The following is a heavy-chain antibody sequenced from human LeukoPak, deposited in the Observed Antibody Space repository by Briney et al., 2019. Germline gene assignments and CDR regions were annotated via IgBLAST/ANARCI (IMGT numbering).Heavy chain of an antibody. V-gene: IGHV4-59*01. CDR2: LFYSGNT. Sequence: SEPLSLTCTVSGGSISSYYWSWIRQPPGKGLEWIGYLFYSGNTNSNPSLKSRVTISADTSKNQISLRLNSVTAADTAVYFCGRVRTGNTGSPEYFEDWGQGTLVTVSS. D-gene: IGHD5-12*01. CDR1: GGSISSYY. J-gene: IGHJ1*01. CDR3: GRVRTGNTGSPEYFED.